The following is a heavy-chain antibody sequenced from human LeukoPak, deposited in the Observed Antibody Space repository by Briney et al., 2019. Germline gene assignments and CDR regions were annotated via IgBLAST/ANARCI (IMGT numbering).Heavy chain of an antibody. CDR2: INPSGGST. CDR3: ARGDSSSWYVLSALDMDV. J-gene: IGHJ6*03. V-gene: IGHV1-46*01. CDR1: GYTFTSYY. Sequence: ASVKVSCKASGYTFTSYYMHWVRQAPGQGLEWMGIINPSGGSTSYAQKFQGRVTMTRDTSTSTVYMELSSLRSEDTAAYYCARGDSSSWYVLSALDMDVWGKGTTVTVSS. D-gene: IGHD6-13*01.